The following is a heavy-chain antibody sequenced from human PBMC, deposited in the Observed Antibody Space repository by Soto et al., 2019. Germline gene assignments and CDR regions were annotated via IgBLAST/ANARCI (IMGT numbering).Heavy chain of an antibody. CDR2: ISSSGSTI. CDR3: ASRSELEWLLIDY. J-gene: IGHJ4*02. V-gene: IGHV3-11*01. D-gene: IGHD3-3*01. Sequence: GGSLRLSCAASGFTFSDYYMSWIRQAPGKGLEWVSYISSSGSTIYYADSVKGRFTISRDNAKNSLYLQMNSLRAEDTAVYYCASRSELEWLLIDYWGQGTLVTVS. CDR1: GFTFSDYY.